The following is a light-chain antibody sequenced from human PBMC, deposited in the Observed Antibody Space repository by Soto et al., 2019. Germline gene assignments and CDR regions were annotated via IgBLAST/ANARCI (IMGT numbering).Light chain of an antibody. CDR1: SGDVGGYNS. J-gene: IGLJ1*01. CDR2: DVS. Sequence: QSVLAQPASVSGSPGLSIAISCTGTSGDVGGYNSVSWYQQHPGKAPKLMIYDVSNRPSGVSNRFSGSKSGNTASLTISGLQAGDEGDYYCSSYTTGGSYVFGTGTKVTVL. V-gene: IGLV2-14*01. CDR3: SSYTTGGSYV.